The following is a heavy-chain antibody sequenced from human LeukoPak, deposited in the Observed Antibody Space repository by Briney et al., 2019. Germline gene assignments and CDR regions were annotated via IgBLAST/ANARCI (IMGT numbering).Heavy chain of an antibody. CDR2: VYYSGRT. Sequence: SETLSLTCAVSGGSISTSSYYWGWIRQPPGKGLEWVGAVYYSGRTYYSRSLKSRVTISVDTSKNQFSLMLSSVTAADTAVYYCATHSTSYGGDTTYPFDHWGQGTLVTASS. D-gene: IGHD2-21*01. J-gene: IGHJ4*02. CDR3: ATHSTSYGGDTTYPFDH. V-gene: IGHV4-39*01. CDR1: GGSISTSSYY.